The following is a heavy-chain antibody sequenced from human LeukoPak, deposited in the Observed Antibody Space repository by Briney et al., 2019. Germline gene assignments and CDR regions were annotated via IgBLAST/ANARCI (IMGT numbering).Heavy chain of an antibody. CDR3: ARVVAGTAQIDY. Sequence: SETLSLTCTVSGGSISSGGYYWSWIRQHPGKGLEWIGYIYYSGSTYYNPSLKSRVTISVDTSKNQFSLKLSSVTAADTAVYYCARVVAGTAQIDYWGQGTLVTVSS. CDR1: GGSISSGGYY. CDR2: IYYSGST. J-gene: IGHJ4*02. V-gene: IGHV4-31*03. D-gene: IGHD6-19*01.